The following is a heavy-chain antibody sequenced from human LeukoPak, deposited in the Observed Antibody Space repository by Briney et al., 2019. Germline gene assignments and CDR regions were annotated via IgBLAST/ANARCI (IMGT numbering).Heavy chain of an antibody. CDR2: ISSTSTYI. CDR1: GFTFSSYV. J-gene: IGHJ3*02. CDR3: ARDSDYGGSFDI. V-gene: IGHV3-21*04. Sequence: GGSLRLSCAASGFTFSSYVMHWVRQAPGKGLEWVSSISSTSTYIYYGDSVKGRFTISRDNAKNSLYLQMHSLRAEDTAVYYCARDSDYGGSFDIWGQGTMVTVS. D-gene: IGHD3-16*01.